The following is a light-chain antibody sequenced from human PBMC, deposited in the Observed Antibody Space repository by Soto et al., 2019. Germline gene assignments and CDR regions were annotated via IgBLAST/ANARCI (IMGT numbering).Light chain of an antibody. Sequence: DIVLTQSPGTVSLSPGERATLTCRASDSVGSTSLAWYQQKPGQAPRLLIYGVSLRATGIPDRFSGSWSGTDYTLGIRRLEPEDFAVYYCQQYGRFPITFGQGTRLEIK. CDR1: DSVGSTS. CDR3: QQYGRFPIT. V-gene: IGKV3-20*01. J-gene: IGKJ5*01. CDR2: GVS.